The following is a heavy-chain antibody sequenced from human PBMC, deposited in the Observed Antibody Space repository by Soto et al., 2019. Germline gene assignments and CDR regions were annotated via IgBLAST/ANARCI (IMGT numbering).Heavy chain of an antibody. CDR3: ARGPMTTVTRTYYYGMDV. CDR2: ISPSGGST. Sequence: ASVKVSCKASGYTFTSYHMHWVRQAPGQGLEWMGIISPSGGSTSYAQNFQGRVTVTRDTSTSTVYMELSSLISEDTAVYYCARGPMTTVTRTYYYGMDVWGQGTTVTVSS. V-gene: IGHV1-46*01. CDR1: GYTFTSYH. D-gene: IGHD4-17*01. J-gene: IGHJ6*02.